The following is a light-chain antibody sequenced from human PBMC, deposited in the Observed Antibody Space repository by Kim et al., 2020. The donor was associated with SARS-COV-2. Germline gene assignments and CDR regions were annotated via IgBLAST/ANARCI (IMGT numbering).Light chain of an antibody. CDR2: DAS. V-gene: IGKV1-33*01. CDR3: QHFDHLPSFT. Sequence: DIQVSQSPSSLSASVGDRVSITCQASQHISVSLNWYQQKSGKAPKLLIYDASNLQTGVPSRFNGSGSGTDFTLEISSLQPEDVGTYYCQHFDHLPSFTFGPGTKVDIK. CDR1: QHISVS. J-gene: IGKJ3*01.